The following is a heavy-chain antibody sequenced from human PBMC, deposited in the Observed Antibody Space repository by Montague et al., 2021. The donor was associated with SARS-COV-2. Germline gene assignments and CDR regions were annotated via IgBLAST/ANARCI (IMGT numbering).Heavy chain of an antibody. CDR1: GGSISSSNYY. J-gene: IGHJ3*02. CDR3: ARRGRKLLPVATTIGGFDI. Sequence: SETLSLTCTVSGGSISSSNYYWDWIRQPPGKGLEWIGSIYDSGSTYCNPSLKSRVTISVDTSKNHFPLKLSSVTAADTAVYYCARRGRKLLPVATTIGGFDIWGQGTMVTVSS. V-gene: IGHV4-39*02. D-gene: IGHD5-12*01. CDR2: IYDSGST.